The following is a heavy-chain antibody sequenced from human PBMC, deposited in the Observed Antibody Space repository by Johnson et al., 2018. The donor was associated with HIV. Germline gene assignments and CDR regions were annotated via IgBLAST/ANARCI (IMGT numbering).Heavy chain of an antibody. Sequence: EVQLVESGGGLVQPGGSLRLSCAASGFTFSSYEMNWVRQAPGQGLEWISYISSDGSTIYYADSVKGRFTISRDHAKNSRYLQMNSLRAEDTAVYYRARDSVDVLLWFGERGPGAFDIWGQGTMVTVSS. D-gene: IGHD3-10*01. J-gene: IGHJ3*02. CDR1: GFTFSSYE. V-gene: IGHV3-48*03. CDR3: ARDSVDVLLWFGERGPGAFDI. CDR2: ISSDGSTI.